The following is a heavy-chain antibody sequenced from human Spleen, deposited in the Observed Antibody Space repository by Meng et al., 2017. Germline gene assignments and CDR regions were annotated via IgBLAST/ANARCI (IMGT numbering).Heavy chain of an antibody. Sequence: QVPLQESGPGLVKPSATLSLTCVVSGGSISSIDGWSWVRQPPGKGLEWIGEIYHGGDTNYNPSLKSRVTIAIDKSKNQFSLKLSSVTAADTAVYYCASWIYSCGWQWGQGALVTVSS. CDR2: IYHGGDT. D-gene: IGHD6-19*01. J-gene: IGHJ4*02. CDR1: GGSISSIDG. V-gene: IGHV4/OR15-8*02. CDR3: ASWIYSCGWQ.